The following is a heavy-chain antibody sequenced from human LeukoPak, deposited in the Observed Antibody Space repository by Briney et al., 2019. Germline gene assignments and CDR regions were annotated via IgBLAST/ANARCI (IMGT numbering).Heavy chain of an antibody. J-gene: IGHJ5*02. D-gene: IGHD6-6*01. CDR2: VYYIGTT. CDR3: ERNTSSSPRLDP. V-gene: IGHV4-61*08. Sequence: SETLSHTYIVPGDSVSSPDPYCSWNRQPPGKGLERIENVYYIGTTTHKSSPKTPLTISVNTSKNQFSLVVTAVTSSKTDGYYCERNTSSSPRLDPRGQGTLVTVSS. CDR1: GDSVSSPDPY.